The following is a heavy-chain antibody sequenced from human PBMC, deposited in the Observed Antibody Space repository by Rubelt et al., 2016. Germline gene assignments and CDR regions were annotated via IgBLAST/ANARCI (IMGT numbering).Heavy chain of an antibody. D-gene: IGHD4-17*01. V-gene: IGHV4-39*07. Sequence: QVQLQESGPGLVKPSETLSLTCTVSGYSISSSSYYWGWIRQPPGKGLEWIGSIYYSGSTYYNPSLKSRVTISVDTSKNQFSLKLSSVTAADTAVYYCARYGTYHSNWFDPWGQGTLVTVSS. CDR1: GYSISSSSYY. CDR2: IYYSGST. CDR3: ARYGTYHSNWFDP. J-gene: IGHJ5*02.